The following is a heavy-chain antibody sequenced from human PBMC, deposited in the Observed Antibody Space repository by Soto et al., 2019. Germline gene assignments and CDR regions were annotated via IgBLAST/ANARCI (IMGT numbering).Heavy chain of an antibody. CDR3: TRHVKNYYDSSGYYYGNNWFDP. CDR1: WFTFSGSA. V-gene: IGHV3-73*01. J-gene: IGHJ5*02. CDR2: IRSKANSYAT. Sequence: PVGSLRLSCAASWFTFSGSAMHWVRQASGKGLEWVGRIRSKANSYATAYAASVKGRFTISRDDSKDTAYLQMNSLKTEDTAVYYCTRHVKNYYDSSGYYYGNNWFDPWGQGTLVTVSS. D-gene: IGHD3-22*01.